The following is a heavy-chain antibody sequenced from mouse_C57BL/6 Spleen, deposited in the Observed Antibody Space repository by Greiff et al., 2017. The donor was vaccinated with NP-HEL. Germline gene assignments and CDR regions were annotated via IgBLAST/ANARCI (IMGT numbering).Heavy chain of an antibody. D-gene: IGHD1-1*01. V-gene: IGHV1-50*01. J-gene: IGHJ1*03. CDR3: ASSPTVVDYWYFDV. Sequence: QVQLQQSGAELVKPGASVKLSCKASGYTFTSYWMQWVKQRPGQGLEWIGEIDPSDSYTNYNQKFKGKATLTVDTSSSTAYMQLSSLTSEDSAVYYCASSPTVVDYWYFDVWGTGTTVTVSS. CDR2: IDPSDSYT. CDR1: GYTFTSYW.